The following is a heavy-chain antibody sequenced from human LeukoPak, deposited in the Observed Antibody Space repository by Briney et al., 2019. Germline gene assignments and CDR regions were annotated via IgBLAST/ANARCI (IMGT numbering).Heavy chain of an antibody. CDR2: ISAYNGNT. CDR1: GYTFTSYG. CDR3: ARVVTYSGGEEPPPSCYFDY. J-gene: IGHJ4*02. D-gene: IGHD2-21*01. V-gene: IGHV1-18*01. Sequence: GASVKVSCKASGYTFTSYGISWVRQAPGQGLEWMGWISAYNGNTNYAQKLQGRVTMTTDTSTSTAYMELRSLRSDDTAVYYCARVVTYSGGEEPPPSCYFDYWGQGTLVTVSS.